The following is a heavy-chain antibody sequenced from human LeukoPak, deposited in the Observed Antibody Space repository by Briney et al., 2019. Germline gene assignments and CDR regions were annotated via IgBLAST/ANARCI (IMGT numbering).Heavy chain of an antibody. CDR2: INPSGGST. D-gene: IGHD4-17*01. J-gene: IGHJ6*02. Sequence: ASVKVSCKASGYTFTSYYMHWVRQAPGQGLEWMGIINPSGGSTSYAQKSQGRVTMTRDTSTSTVYMELSSLRSEDTAVYYCARTTVTDYGMDVWGQGTTVTVSS. V-gene: IGHV1-46*01. CDR1: GYTFTSYY. CDR3: ARTTVTDYGMDV.